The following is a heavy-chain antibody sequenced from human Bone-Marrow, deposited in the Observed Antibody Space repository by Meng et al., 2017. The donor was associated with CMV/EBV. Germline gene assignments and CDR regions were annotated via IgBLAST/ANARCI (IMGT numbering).Heavy chain of an antibody. CDR3: ARGYSISWHYYYYRMDV. J-gene: IGHJ6*02. V-gene: IGHV1-69*05. CDR2: IIPIFGTA. D-gene: IGHD6-13*01. CDR1: GFTFSSYA. Sequence: GFTFSSYAISWVRQAPGQGLEWMGGIIPIFGTANYAQKFQGRVTITTDESTSTAYMELSSLRSEDTAVYYCARGYSISWHYYYYRMDVWGQGTTVTVSS.